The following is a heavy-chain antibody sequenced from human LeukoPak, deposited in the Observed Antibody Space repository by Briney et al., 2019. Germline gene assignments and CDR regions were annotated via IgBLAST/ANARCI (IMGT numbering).Heavy chain of an antibody. J-gene: IGHJ1*01. CDR2: LNEDGRTT. V-gene: IGHV3-74*01. D-gene: IGHD1-26*01. CDR3: ARDLGGRAGS. Sequence: GGSLRLSCEASGFAFSRYWMHWVRQVPGKGLEWVSRLNEDGRTTTYADSVQGRVAISRDNNKNTLYLVMYSLRVDDTALYFCARDLGGRAGSWGQGTLVTVS. CDR1: GFAFSRYW.